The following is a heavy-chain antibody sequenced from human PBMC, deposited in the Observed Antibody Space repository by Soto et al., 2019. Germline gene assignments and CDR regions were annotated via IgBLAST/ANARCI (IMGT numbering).Heavy chain of an antibody. V-gene: IGHV4-39*01. Sequence: SETLSLTCTVSGGSISSSSYYWGWIRQPPGKGLEWIGSIYYSGSTYYNPSLKSRVTISVDTSKNQFSLKLSSVTAADTAVYYCARVGYSSPQRFDYWGQGTLVTVSS. D-gene: IGHD6-13*01. CDR1: GGSISSSSYY. J-gene: IGHJ4*02. CDR2: IYYSGST. CDR3: ARVGYSSPQRFDY.